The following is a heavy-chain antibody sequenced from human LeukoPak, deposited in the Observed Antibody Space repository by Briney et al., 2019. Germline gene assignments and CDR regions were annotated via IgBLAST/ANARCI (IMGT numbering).Heavy chain of an antibody. D-gene: IGHD3-22*01. CDR3: AKVNNSYYYDSSGYYPSPDYFDY. CDR2: ISSSGSTI. Sequence: PGGSLRLSCAASGFTFSSYEMNWVRQAPGKGLEWVSYISSSGSTIYYADSVKGRFTISRDNSKNTLYLQMNSLRAEDTAVYYCAKVNNSYYYDSSGYYPSPDYFDYWGQGTLVTVSS. J-gene: IGHJ4*02. V-gene: IGHV3-48*03. CDR1: GFTFSSYE.